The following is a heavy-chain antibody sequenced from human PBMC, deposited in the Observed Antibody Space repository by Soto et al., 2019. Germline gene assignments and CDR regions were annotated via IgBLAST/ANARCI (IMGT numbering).Heavy chain of an antibody. V-gene: IGHV3-74*03. J-gene: IGHJ4*02. CDR3: KRGASWYGNFDY. CDR1: GFTFNTW. CDR2: SNSDGSSV. Sequence: EVQLVESGGGSVQPGGSLRLSCAASGFTFNTWMHWVRQAPGKGLVWLSRSNSDGSSVTYADSVKGRFIISRDNAKDTLDLQMNSLTAEDTAIDYCKRGASWYGNFDYWGPGVLVNVSS. D-gene: IGHD6-13*01.